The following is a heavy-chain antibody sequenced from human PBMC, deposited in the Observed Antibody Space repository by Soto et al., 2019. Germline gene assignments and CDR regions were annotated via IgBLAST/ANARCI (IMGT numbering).Heavy chain of an antibody. CDR1: GGSISSVGHY. CDR3: ARESGGYDSSTRYGLDV. CDR2: IYYSGST. Sequence: ASETLSLTCSVSGGSISSVGHYWTWIRQQPGKGLEWIGYIYYSGSTDYNPSLKSRVTISVDRSKNQFSLNLSSVTAADTAIYYCARESGGYDSSTRYGLDVWGQGTTVTVSS. V-gene: IGHV4-31*03. D-gene: IGHD6-25*01. J-gene: IGHJ6*02.